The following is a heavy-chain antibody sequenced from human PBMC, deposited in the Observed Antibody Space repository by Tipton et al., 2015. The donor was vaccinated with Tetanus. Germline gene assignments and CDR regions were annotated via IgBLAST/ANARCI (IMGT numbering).Heavy chain of an antibody. CDR3: AKALKTLIHQCFDY. V-gene: IGHV3-23*01. CDR1: GFTFNNYA. CDR2: INGTGTVT. Sequence: SLRLSCAASGFTFNNYAMGWVRQAPGKGLEWVSSINGTGTVTHHADSVKGRFTISRDNSKNTLYLQMNSLRAEDTAIYFCAKALKTLIHQCFDYWGQGTLVTVSS. D-gene: IGHD2-2*01. J-gene: IGHJ4*02.